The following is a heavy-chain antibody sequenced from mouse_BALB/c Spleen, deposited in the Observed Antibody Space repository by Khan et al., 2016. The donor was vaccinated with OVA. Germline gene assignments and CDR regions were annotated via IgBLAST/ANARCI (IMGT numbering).Heavy chain of an antibody. Sequence: EVQLVESGGDLVKPGGSLKLSCAASGFTFSTYGMSWVRQTPDKRLEWVATVSTGGGYTYYPDSVKGRFTISRDNAKNTLYLQMSGLKSEDTARFDCTRLAYYYDSEGFAYWGQGTLGTVSA. CDR3: TRLAYYYDSEGFAY. V-gene: IGHV5-6*01. CDR2: VSTGGGYT. J-gene: IGHJ3*01. CDR1: GFTFSTYG. D-gene: IGHD1-1*01.